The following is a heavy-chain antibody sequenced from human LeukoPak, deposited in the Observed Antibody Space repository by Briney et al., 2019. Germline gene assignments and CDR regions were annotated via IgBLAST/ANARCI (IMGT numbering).Heavy chain of an antibody. J-gene: IGHJ4*02. Sequence: GASVKVSCKASGYTFTSYGISWVRQAPGQGLEWMGWISAYNGNTNYAQKLQGRVTMTTDTSTSTAYMELRSLRSDDTAVYYCARVESSSWYSIQFGRFDYWGQGTLVTVSS. CDR1: GYTFTSYG. CDR3: ARVESSSWYSIQFGRFDY. V-gene: IGHV1-18*01. D-gene: IGHD6-13*01. CDR2: ISAYNGNT.